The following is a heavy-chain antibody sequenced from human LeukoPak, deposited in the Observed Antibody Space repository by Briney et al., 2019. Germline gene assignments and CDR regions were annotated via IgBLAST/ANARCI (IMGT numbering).Heavy chain of an antibody. D-gene: IGHD6-19*01. J-gene: IGHJ4*02. Sequence: PSKTLSLTCTVSAASISSSSSYWGWIRQPPGKGLEWIGIICYCGSTYYSPSLKSRVTLSVDPAKHQFCLELSSVTAADTTVYYCARRDPGIAVAGFDYWRQGTLVTVSS. CDR3: ARRDPGIAVAGFDY. V-gene: IGHV4-39*01. CDR1: AASISSSSSY. CDR2: ICYCGST.